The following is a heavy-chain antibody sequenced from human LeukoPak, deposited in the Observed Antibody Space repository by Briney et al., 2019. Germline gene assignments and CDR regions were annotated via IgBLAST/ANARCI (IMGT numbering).Heavy chain of an antibody. CDR2: ISGSGGST. Sequence: GGSLRLSCAASGFTFSSYAMSWVRQAPGKGLEWVSAISGSGGSTYYADSVKGRFTISRDNSKNTLYLQMNSLRAEDTAVYYCAKDRLSPTYYDFWSGYDVLDWFDPWGQGTLVTVSS. D-gene: IGHD3-3*01. V-gene: IGHV3-23*01. CDR1: GFTFSSYA. CDR3: AKDRLSPTYYDFWSGYDVLDWFDP. J-gene: IGHJ5*02.